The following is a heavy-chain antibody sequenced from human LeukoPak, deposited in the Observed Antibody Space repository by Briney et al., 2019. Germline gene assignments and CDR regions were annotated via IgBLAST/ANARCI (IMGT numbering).Heavy chain of an antibody. CDR3: ARAPPGWNGEFWIHYDY. CDR2: ISWNSASI. CDR1: GFTFGDYA. Sequence: GGSLRLSCAASGFTFGDYAMHWVRQAPGKGLEWVSGISWNSASIGYADSVKGRFTISRDNAKNSLYLQMNSLRAEDTAVYYCARAPPGWNGEFWIHYDYWGQGTLVTVSS. J-gene: IGHJ4*02. D-gene: IGHD3-10*01. V-gene: IGHV3-9*01.